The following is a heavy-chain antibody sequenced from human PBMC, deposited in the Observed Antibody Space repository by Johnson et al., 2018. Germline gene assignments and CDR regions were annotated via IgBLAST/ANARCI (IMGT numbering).Heavy chain of an antibody. CDR3: AKDIRGPPDYYYYYYMDV. Sequence: VQLVESGGGLVQPGRSLRLSCAASGFTFDVYAMHWVRHVPGKGLEGVSGIRWDRGNLAYADSVTGRFTISRDHAKNPLYLQMNSLRAEDTALYYCAKDIRGPPDYYYYYYMDVWGKGTTVTVSS. J-gene: IGHJ6*03. V-gene: IGHV3-9*01. CDR2: IRWDRGNL. CDR1: GFTFDVYA.